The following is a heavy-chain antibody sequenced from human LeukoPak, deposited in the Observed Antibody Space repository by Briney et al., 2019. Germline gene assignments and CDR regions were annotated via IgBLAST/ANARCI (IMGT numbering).Heavy chain of an antibody. V-gene: IGHV3-23*01. CDR3: VKDSDELIAAVYNWFDP. J-gene: IGHJ5*02. D-gene: IGHD6-13*01. CDR1: GFTFSSYG. CDR2: ISGSGGST. Sequence: GGSLRLSCAASGFTFSSYGMSWVRQAPEKGLEWVSGISGSGGSTYYADSVKGRFTISRDNFKDTLYLQMNSLRAEDTAVYYCVKDSDELIAAVYNWFDPWGQGTLVTVSS.